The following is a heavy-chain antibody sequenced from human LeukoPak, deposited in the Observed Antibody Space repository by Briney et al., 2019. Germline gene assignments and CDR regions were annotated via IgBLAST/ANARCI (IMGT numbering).Heavy chain of an antibody. CDR2: IYYSGST. CDR3: ARTTEGGYTYDYFYYYYMDV. CDR1: GGSFSGYY. Sequence: SETLSLTCAVYGGSFSGYYWSWIRQPPGKGLEWIGYIYYSGSTNYNPSLKSRVTMSVDTSKNQFSLKLSSVTAADTAVYYCARTTEGGYTYDYFYYYYMDVWGKGTTVTISS. J-gene: IGHJ6*03. V-gene: IGHV4-34*11. D-gene: IGHD5-18*01.